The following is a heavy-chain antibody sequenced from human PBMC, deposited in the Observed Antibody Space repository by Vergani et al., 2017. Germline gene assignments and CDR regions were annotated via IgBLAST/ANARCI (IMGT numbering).Heavy chain of an antibody. Sequence: QVQLQESGPGLVKPSQTLSLTCTVSGGSISSGGYYWSWIRQPPGKGLEWIGYIYYSGSTYYNPSLKSRVNISVDTSKNQFSLKLSSVTAADTAVYYWARGPSSNERGYSYGYGYWGQGTLVTVSS. D-gene: IGHD5-18*01. CDR3: ARGPSSNERGYSYGYGY. J-gene: IGHJ4*02. CDR2: IYYSGST. V-gene: IGHV4-31*03. CDR1: GGSISSGGYY.